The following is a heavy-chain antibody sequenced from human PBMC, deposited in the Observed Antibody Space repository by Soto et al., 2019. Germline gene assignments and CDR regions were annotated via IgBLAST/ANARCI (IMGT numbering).Heavy chain of an antibody. Sequence: GGSLRLSCAASGFTFSSYAMSWVRQAPGKGLEWVSAISGSGGSTYYADSVKGRFTISRDNSKNTLYLQMNSLRAEDTAVYYCAKDRRDGYNQYYFDYWGKGTLVTVSS. CDR1: GFTFSSYA. CDR2: ISGSGGST. D-gene: IGHD5-12*01. CDR3: AKDRRDGYNQYYFDY. V-gene: IGHV3-23*01. J-gene: IGHJ4*02.